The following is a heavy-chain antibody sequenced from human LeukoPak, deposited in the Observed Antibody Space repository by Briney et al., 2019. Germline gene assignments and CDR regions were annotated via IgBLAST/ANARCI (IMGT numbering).Heavy chain of an antibody. V-gene: IGHV3-23*01. CDR3: AREGPRGNSQFDY. CDR2: ITGSGKNT. Sequence: GGSLRLSCAASGFIFSSYSMSWVRQAPGKGLEWVSVITGSGKNTYYADSVKGRFTISKDNSKNTVYLQMNDLRVDDTAVYYCAREGPRGNSQFDYWGQGTLVTVSS. CDR1: GFIFSSYS. J-gene: IGHJ4*02. D-gene: IGHD2/OR15-2a*01.